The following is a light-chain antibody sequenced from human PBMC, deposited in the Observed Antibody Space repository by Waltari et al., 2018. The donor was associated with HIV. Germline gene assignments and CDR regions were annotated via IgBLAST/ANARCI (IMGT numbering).Light chain of an antibody. CDR2: LGS. V-gene: IGKV2-28*01. CDR3: MQALQTPIT. CDR1: LSLLHSTGYSY. Sequence: DIVMTQSPLSLPVTPGEPASISCRSRLSLLHSTGYSYLDGVLQRPGKSPQLLIYLGSNRASGVPDRFSGSGSGTDFTLKITKVEAEDVGVYYCMQALQTPITFGQGTRLEIK. J-gene: IGKJ5*01.